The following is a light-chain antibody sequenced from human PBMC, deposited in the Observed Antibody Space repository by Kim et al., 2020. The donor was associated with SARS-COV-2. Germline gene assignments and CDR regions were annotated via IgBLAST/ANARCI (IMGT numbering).Light chain of an antibody. CDR1: NSNIGANT. CDR2: AND. V-gene: IGLV1-44*01. J-gene: IGLJ3*02. Sequence: GQRVTISCSGGNSNIGANTVNWYQQFPGTAPKLLIYANDRRPSGVPDRFSVSQSGTSASLAISGLQSEDEADYYCATWDDSLNAWVFVGGTQLTVL. CDR3: ATWDDSLNAWV.